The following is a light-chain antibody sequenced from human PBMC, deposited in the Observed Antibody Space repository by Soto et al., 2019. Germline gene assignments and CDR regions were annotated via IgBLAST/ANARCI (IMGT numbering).Light chain of an antibody. CDR2: SNN. V-gene: IGLV1-44*01. CDR1: SSNIGSNT. Sequence: QSVLTQPPSASGTPGQRVTISCSGSSSNIGSNTVNWYQQLPGTAPKLLIYSNNQRPSGVPDRFSGSKSGTSASLAISGLQSEDEADYYCAACDDSLNEGVFGGGTQLTVL. J-gene: IGLJ2*01. CDR3: AACDDSLNEGV.